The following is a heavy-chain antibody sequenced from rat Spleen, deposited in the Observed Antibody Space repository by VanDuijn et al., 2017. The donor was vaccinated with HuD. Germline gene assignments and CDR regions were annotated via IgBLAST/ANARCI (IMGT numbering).Heavy chain of an antibody. CDR2: ISSGGIT. D-gene: IGHD1-12*02. CDR3: ARGSYDGTYYPGGFDY. CDR1: GFSLTSNG. Sequence: QVQLKESGPGLVQPSQTLSLPCTVSGFSLTSNGVSWVRQTPGKGLEWIAAISSGGITYYNSALKSRLSISRDTSKSQYFLKMNSLQTDDTAMYYCARGSYDGTYYPGGFDYWGQGVMVTVSS. J-gene: IGHJ2*01. V-gene: IGHV2S8*01.